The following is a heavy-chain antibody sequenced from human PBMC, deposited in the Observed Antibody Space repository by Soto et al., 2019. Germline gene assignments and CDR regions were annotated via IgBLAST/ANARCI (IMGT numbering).Heavy chain of an antibody. CDR1: GGSFSGYY. Sequence: SETLSLTCAVYGGSFSGYYWSWIRQPPGKGLEWIGEINHSGSTNYNPSLKSRVTILVDTSKNQFSLKLSSVTAADTAVYYCARMQRGQQLLDYWGQGTLVTVSS. J-gene: IGHJ4*02. CDR2: INHSGST. CDR3: ARMQRGQQLLDY. D-gene: IGHD1-26*01. V-gene: IGHV4-34*01.